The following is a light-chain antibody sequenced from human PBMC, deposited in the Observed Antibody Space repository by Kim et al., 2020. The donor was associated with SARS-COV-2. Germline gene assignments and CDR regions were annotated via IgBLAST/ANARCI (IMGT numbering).Light chain of an antibody. CDR2: GVS. CDR3: QYYGRSLYT. V-gene: IGKV3-20*01. CDR1: QSLTNNY. J-gene: IGKJ2*01. Sequence: EIVLTQSPGTLSLSPGERATLSCRASQSLTNNYLAWYQHKPDQAPRLLIYGVSKRATGIPDRFSGSGSGTDFTLTISRLEPEDFVVYYCQYYGRSLYTFGQGNKLEI.